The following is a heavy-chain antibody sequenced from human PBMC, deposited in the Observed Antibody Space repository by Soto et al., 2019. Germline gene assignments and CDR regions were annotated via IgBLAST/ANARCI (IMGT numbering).Heavy chain of an antibody. CDR1: GYTFTSYA. CDR2: INAGNGNT. D-gene: IGHD6-13*01. J-gene: IGHJ3*02. CDR3: ARDKRSSRFYDAFDI. V-gene: IGHV1-3*01. Sequence: GASVKVSCKASGYTFTSYAMHWVRQAPGQRLEWMGWINAGNGNTKYSQKFQGRVTITRDTSTSTGYTELRSLRSDDTAVYYCARDKRSSRFYDAFDIWGQGTLVTVSS.